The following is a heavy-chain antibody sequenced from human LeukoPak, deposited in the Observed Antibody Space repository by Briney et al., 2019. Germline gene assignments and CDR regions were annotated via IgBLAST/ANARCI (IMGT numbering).Heavy chain of an antibody. CDR1: RYSLTSYW. CDR2: IYPGDSDT. CDR3: ATRPHYYYDFWSGYSR. Sequence: GESLKISCKGSRYSLTSYWIGWVRQMPGKGLEWMGIIYPGDSDTRYSPSFQGQVTISADKSISTAYLQWSSLKASDTAMYYCATRPHYYYDFWSGYSRWGQGTLVTVSS. D-gene: IGHD3-3*01. V-gene: IGHV5-51*01. J-gene: IGHJ4*02.